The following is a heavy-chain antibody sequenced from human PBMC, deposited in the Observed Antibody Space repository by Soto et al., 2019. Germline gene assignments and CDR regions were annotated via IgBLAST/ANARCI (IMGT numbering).Heavy chain of an antibody. CDR3: ARDGQQLAPYALDV. CDR1: GFTFSNHA. Sequence: GGSLRLSCTTSGFTFSNHAIHWLRQAPGKGLEWVAQIWYDGSNKYYADSVKGRVTISRDNSRNMVYVQMNSLRVEDTAVYYCARDGQQLAPYALDVWGQGTSVTVSS. D-gene: IGHD6-13*01. J-gene: IGHJ6*02. CDR2: IWYDGSNK. V-gene: IGHV3-33*01.